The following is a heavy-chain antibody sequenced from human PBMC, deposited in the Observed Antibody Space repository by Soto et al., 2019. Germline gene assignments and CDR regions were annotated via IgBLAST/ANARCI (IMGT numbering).Heavy chain of an antibody. Sequence: PSETLTLTCTVSGGSISRYYWGWIRQPPGKGLEWIGTIYYSGSTYYNPSPKSRVTISVDTSKNQFSLKLSSVTAADTAVYYCASRLVVVAAPNWFDPWGQGTLVTVSS. D-gene: IGHD2-15*01. CDR3: ASRLVVVAAPNWFDP. CDR1: GGSISRYY. J-gene: IGHJ5*02. V-gene: IGHV4-39*01. CDR2: IYYSGST.